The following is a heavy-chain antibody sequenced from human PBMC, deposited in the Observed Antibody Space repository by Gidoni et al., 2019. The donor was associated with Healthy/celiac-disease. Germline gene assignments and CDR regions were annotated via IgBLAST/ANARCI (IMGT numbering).Heavy chain of an antibody. D-gene: IGHD3-22*01. CDR3: ARGYDSGNSSGYYARHDY. CDR2: INHSGST. Sequence: QVQLQQWGAGLLKPSETLSLICAVTGGSFSGYYWIWIRQPPGKGLEWIGEINHSGSTNYNPSLKSRVTILVDTSKNQFSLKLSSVTAADTAVYYCARGYDSGNSSGYYARHDYWGQGTLVIVSS. CDR1: GGSFSGYY. V-gene: IGHV4-34*01. J-gene: IGHJ4*02.